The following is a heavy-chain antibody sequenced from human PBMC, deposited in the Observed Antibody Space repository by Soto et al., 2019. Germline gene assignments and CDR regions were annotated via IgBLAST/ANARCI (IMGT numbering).Heavy chain of an antibody. Sequence: SETLSLTCTVSGGSISSYYWSWIRQPPGKGLEWIGYIYYSGSTNYNTSLKSRVTISVDTSKNQFSLKLSSVTAADTAVYYCARYKKEVRGVIISFYYGMDVWGQGTTVTVSS. CDR1: GGSISSYY. J-gene: IGHJ6*02. CDR2: IYYSGST. CDR3: ARYKKEVRGVIISFYYGMDV. D-gene: IGHD3-10*01. V-gene: IGHV4-59*01.